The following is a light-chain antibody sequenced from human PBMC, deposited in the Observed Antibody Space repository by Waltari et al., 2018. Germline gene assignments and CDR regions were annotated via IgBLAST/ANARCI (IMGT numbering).Light chain of an antibody. CDR3: QQYQSSSNT. Sequence: DLQMTQSPSILSASVGDIVTITCRASQSVGYWLAWYQQKPGEVPKLLIYKASKLESGVPPRFSGSGSGTEFTLTISSLQPVDFATYYCQQYQSSSNTFGQGTKVDIK. V-gene: IGKV1-5*03. CDR1: QSVGYW. CDR2: KAS. J-gene: IGKJ2*01.